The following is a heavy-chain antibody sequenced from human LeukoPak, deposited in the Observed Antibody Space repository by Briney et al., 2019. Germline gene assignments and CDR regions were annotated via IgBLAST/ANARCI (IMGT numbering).Heavy chain of an antibody. J-gene: IGHJ4*02. CDR2: ISSGSSYI. V-gene: IGHV3-21*01. Sequence: GGSLRLSCAASGFTFSTYSMNWVRQAPGKDLEWVSSISSGSSYIYYADSVKGRFTISRDNAKNSLYLQMNSLRAEDTAMYFCARVPSDYWGQGTLVTVSS. CDR3: ARVPSDY. CDR1: GFTFSTYS.